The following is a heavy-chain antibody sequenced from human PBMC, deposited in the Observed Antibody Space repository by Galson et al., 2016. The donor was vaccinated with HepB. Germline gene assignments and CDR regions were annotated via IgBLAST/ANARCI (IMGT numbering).Heavy chain of an antibody. D-gene: IGHD1-26*01. CDR2: MFYSGGT. J-gene: IGHJ4*02. V-gene: IGHV4-39*01. Sequence: ETLSLTCTVSGGSIVSSSYYWGWIRQPPGKGLDWIGNMFYSGGTYYNPSLKSRVTISVDTSRNQFSLQLTSVTAADTAVYYCARQSVGAFDYWGQGTLVTVSS. CDR1: GGSIVSSSYY. CDR3: ARQSVGAFDY.